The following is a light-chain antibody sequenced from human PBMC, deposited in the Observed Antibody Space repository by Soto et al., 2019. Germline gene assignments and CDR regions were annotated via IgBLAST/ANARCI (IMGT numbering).Light chain of an antibody. J-gene: IGKJ2*01. CDR2: GAS. V-gene: IGKV3-20*01. CDR1: QSISSSY. CDR3: QQYGSSPMYT. Sequence: EIVLTQSPGTLSLSPGERATLSCRASQSISSSYLSWYQQKPGQAPRLLIYGASSRATGSPERFSGSGSGTDFTPTISRLEPADFAVYYCQQYGSSPMYTFGQGTKLEIK.